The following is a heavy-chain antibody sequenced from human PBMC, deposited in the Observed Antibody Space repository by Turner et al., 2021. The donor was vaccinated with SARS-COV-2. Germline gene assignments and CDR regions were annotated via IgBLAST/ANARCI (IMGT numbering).Heavy chain of an antibody. CDR2: ISYDGSNK. J-gene: IGHJ4*02. CDR3: AKYFPFAVVIESDY. CDR1: GFTFSSYG. Sequence: QVQLVVSGGGVFQPGRSLRRSCAASGFTFSSYGTHWVRQAPGKGLEWVAVISYDGSNKYDADSVKGRFTISRDNSKNTLYLQMDSLRAEDSAVYYCAKYFPFAVVIESDYWGQGTLVTVSS. V-gene: IGHV3-30*18. D-gene: IGHD3-3*01.